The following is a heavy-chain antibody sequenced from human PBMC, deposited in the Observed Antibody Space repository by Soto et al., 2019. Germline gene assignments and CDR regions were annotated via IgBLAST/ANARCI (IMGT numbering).Heavy chain of an antibody. V-gene: IGHV4-59*08. J-gene: IGHJ4*02. Sequence: PSDTLSLTCTVSGHSIYSYCCIWIRQPPGKGLEWIGYIYYSGSTNYKPSLKRRVTRSVDTSKNPFSLKLRSVTAADTAVYYCARHGVIRSSGWDVDYWGQGPLATVSS. D-gene: IGHD6-19*01. CDR1: GHSIYSYC. CDR3: ARHGVIRSSGWDVDY. CDR2: IYYSGST.